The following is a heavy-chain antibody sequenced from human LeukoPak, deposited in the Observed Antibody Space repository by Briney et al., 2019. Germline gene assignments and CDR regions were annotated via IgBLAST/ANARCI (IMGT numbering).Heavy chain of an antibody. V-gene: IGHV4-39*02. D-gene: IGHD3-22*01. CDR1: GGSMNSISYY. CDR2: IYYIGTT. J-gene: IGHJ5*02. Sequence: SETLSLTCIVSGGSMNSISYYWDWIRQSPGKGLEWVGSIYYIGTTYYNPSLESRVTMSVDTSKKQFSLKLSSVTAADTAVYYCARDGAYYYDSSGLLFDPWGQGTLVTVSS. CDR3: ARDGAYYYDSSGLLFDP.